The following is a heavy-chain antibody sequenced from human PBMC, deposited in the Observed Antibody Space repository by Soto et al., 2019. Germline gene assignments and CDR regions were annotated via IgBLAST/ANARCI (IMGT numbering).Heavy chain of an antibody. V-gene: IGHV3-33*01. D-gene: IGHD6-19*01. CDR3: ARTKAVAAKTHYYFDY. CDR2: IWYDGTNK. J-gene: IGHJ4*02. CDR1: GFTFSSYG. Sequence: QVQLVESGGGVVQPGRSLRLSCAASGFTFSSYGMHWVRQAPGKGLEWVALIWYDGTNKYYADSVKGRSTISRDNSKNTLYLQMNSLRAEDTAVYYCARTKAVAAKTHYYFDYWGQGTLVTVSS.